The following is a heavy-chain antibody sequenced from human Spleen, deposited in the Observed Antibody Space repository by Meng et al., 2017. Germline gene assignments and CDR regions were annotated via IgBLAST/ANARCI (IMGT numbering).Heavy chain of an antibody. V-gene: IGHV3-21*01. D-gene: IGHD5-12*01. CDR2: ISGSSTYI. CDR1: GFTFSSYS. CDR3: ARDIFSGYDYGFDY. J-gene: IGHJ4*02. Sequence: GESLKISCAASGFTFSSYSMNWVRQAPGKGLEWDSSISGSSTYIYYADSLKGRFTISRDNAKNSLYLQMNSLRAEDTAVYYCARDIFSGYDYGFDYWGQGTLVTVSS.